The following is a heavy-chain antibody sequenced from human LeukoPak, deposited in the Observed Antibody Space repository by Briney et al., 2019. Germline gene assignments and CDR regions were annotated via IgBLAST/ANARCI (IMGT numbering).Heavy chain of an antibody. Sequence: SGGSLRLSCAASGFTFDDYGMSWVRQAPGKGLVWVSRINSDGSTTSYADSVKGRFTISRDNAKNTLYLQMNSLRAEDTAVYYCARPSSYSIRAAFDIWGQGTMVTVSS. CDR1: GFTFDDYG. CDR3: ARPSSYSIRAAFDI. V-gene: IGHV3-74*01. CDR2: INSDGSTT. J-gene: IGHJ3*02. D-gene: IGHD2-21*01.